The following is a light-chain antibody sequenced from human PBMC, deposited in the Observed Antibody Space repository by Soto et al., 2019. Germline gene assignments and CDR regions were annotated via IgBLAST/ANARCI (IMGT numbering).Light chain of an antibody. CDR2: DAS. CDR1: QSVSSY. Sequence: EIVLTQSPATLSLSPGERATLSCRASQSVSSYLAWYQQKPGQAPRLLIYDASNRATGIPARFSGSGSGTDFTLTISSLEAEDFAVYYCQQRSNWPPGRTFGQGTKVDIK. J-gene: IGKJ1*01. V-gene: IGKV3-11*01. CDR3: QQRSNWPPGRT.